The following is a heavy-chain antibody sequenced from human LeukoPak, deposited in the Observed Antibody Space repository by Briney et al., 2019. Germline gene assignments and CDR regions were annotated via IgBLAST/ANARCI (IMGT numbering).Heavy chain of an antibody. CDR3: ARVSSRLAAAGTEYFDY. CDR1: GGTFSSYA. J-gene: IGHJ4*02. V-gene: IGHV1-69*04. D-gene: IGHD6-13*01. Sequence: SVKVPCKASGGTFSSYAISWVRQAPGQGLEWMGRIIPILGIANYAQKFQGRVTITADKSTSTAYMELSSLRSEDTAVYYCARVSSRLAAAGTEYFDYWGQGTLVTVSS. CDR2: IIPILGIA.